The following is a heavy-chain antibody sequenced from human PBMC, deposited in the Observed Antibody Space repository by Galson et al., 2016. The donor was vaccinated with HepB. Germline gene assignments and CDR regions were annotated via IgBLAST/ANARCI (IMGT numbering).Heavy chain of an antibody. CDR2: VHYGGNT. CDR1: GGSISSSSYY. Sequence: SETLSLTCTVFGGSISSSSYYWGWIRQPPGKGLEWIGNVHYGGNTDNNPSLKSRVTISVDRSKNQFSLNLSSVTAADTAVYYCARVVVVATFRWGKKKEEYYFDYWGQGTLVTVSS. J-gene: IGHJ4*02. D-gene: IGHD2-15*01. CDR3: ARVVVVATFRWGKKKEEYYFDY. V-gene: IGHV4-39*07.